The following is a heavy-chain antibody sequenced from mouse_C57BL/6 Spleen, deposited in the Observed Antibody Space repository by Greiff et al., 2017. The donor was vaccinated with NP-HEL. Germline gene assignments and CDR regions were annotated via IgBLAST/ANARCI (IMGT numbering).Heavy chain of an antibody. V-gene: IGHV5-12*01. J-gene: IGHJ4*01. CDR2: ISNGGGST. CDR3: ARPRMDY. CDR1: GFTFSDYY. Sequence: EVMLVESGGGLVQPGGSLKLSCAASGFTFSDYYMYWVRQTPEKRLEWVAYISNGGGSTYYPDTVKGRFTISKDNAKNTLYLQMSRLKSEDTAMYYCARPRMDYWGQGTSVTVSS.